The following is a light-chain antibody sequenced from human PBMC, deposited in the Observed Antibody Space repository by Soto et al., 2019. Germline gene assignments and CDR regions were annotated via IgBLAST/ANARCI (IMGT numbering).Light chain of an antibody. CDR3: QQLNSYPPD. J-gene: IGKJ4*01. Sequence: IQLTQSPSSLSASVGDRVTITCRASQGISSYLAWYQQKPGKAPKLLIYAASTLQSGVPSRFSGSGSGTDFTLTISSLQPEDFAIYYCQQLNSYPPDFGGGTKVEIK. CDR2: AAS. CDR1: QGISSY. V-gene: IGKV1-9*01.